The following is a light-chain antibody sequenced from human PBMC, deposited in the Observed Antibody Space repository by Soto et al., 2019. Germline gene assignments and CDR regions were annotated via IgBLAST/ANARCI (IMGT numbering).Light chain of an antibody. V-gene: IGLV2-14*01. CDR3: SSYTSSSTPVV. Sequence: QSALTQPASVSGSPGQSITISCTGTSRDVGGYNYVSWYQQHPGKAPKLMIYEVSNRPSGVSNRFSGYKSGNTASLTISGLQAEDEADYYCSSYTSSSTPVVFGGGTKLTVL. CDR1: SRDVGGYNY. CDR2: EVS. J-gene: IGLJ2*01.